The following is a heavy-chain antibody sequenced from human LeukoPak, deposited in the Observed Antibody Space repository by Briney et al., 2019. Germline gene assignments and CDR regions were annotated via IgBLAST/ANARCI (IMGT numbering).Heavy chain of an antibody. CDR1: GGPFSGYY. D-gene: IGHD3-22*01. V-gene: IGHV4-34*01. Sequence: PSETLSLTCAVYGGPFSGYYWSWIRQPPGKGLEWIGEINHSGSTNYNPSLKSRVTISVDTSKNQFSLKLSSVTAADTAVYYCARGTYYYDSSGYYSNWFDPWGQGTLVTVSS. CDR2: INHSGST. J-gene: IGHJ5*02. CDR3: ARGTYYYDSSGYYSNWFDP.